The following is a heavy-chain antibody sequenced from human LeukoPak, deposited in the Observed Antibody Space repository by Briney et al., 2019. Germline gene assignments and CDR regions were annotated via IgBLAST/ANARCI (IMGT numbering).Heavy chain of an antibody. CDR3: AKDHLVRGVTAS. CDR1: GFMFSSSV. CDR2: IWHDGTDI. V-gene: IGHV3-33*03. D-gene: IGHD3-10*01. Sequence: PGGSLRLSCAASGFMFSSSVMHWVRQAPGKGLEWVALIWHDGTDIYYTDSVKGRFTISRDNSKNTLFLQMDSLRTEDTAVYYCAKDHLVRGVTASWGQGTLVTVSS. J-gene: IGHJ5*02.